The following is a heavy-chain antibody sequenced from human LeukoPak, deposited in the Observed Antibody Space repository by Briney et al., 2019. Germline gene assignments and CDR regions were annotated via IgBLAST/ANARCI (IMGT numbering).Heavy chain of an antibody. V-gene: IGHV1-2*02. Sequence: ASVSVSCRASGYTFTGYYMHWVRQAPGQGLEGMGWINPNSGGTNYAQKFQGRVTMTRDTSISTAYMELSRLRSDDTAVYYCARVAARLHPDYWGQGTLVTVSS. CDR1: GYTFTGYY. CDR2: INPNSGGT. J-gene: IGHJ4*02. CDR3: ARVAARLHPDY. D-gene: IGHD6-6*01.